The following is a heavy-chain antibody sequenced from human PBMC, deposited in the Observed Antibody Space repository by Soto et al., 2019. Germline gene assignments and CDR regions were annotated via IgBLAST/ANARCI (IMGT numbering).Heavy chain of an antibody. J-gene: IGHJ3*02. CDR2: TSDDGTNK. CDR3: ARGAQWEILYAFDI. CDR1: GFTFSSYA. Sequence: VQLVESGGGVVQPGTSLRLSCAASGFTFSSYAMHWVRQAPGKGLEWVAVTSDDGTNKYYADSLKGRFTISRDNSKNTLFLQMNSLRAEDTAVYYCARGAQWEILYAFDIWGQGTMVTVSS. V-gene: IGHV3-30-3*01. D-gene: IGHD1-26*01.